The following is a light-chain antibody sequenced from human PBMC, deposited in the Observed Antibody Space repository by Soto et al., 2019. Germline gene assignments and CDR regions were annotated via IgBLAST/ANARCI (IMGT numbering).Light chain of an antibody. J-gene: IGKJ5*01. CDR3: QQRSNWPPIT. CDR2: DTS. CDR1: QSVSSY. Sequence: EFVLTQSPAAVSLSPGERATLSCRASQSVSSYLAWYQQKPGQAPRLLIYDTSNRATGVPARFSGSGSGTDFTLTISSLEPEDFAVYYCQQRSNWPPITFGQGTRLEI. V-gene: IGKV3-11*01.